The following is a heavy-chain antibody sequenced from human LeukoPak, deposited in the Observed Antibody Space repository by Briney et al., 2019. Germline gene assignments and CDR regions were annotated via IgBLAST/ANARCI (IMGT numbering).Heavy chain of an antibody. Sequence: PGGSLRLSCAASGFTFDDYGMSWVRQAPGKGLEWVSGINWNGGSTGYADSVKGRFTISRDNAKNSLYLQMNSLRAEDTAVYYCARDDSPEIYGSSWPSPFDYWGQGTLVTVSS. CDR2: INWNGGST. J-gene: IGHJ4*02. D-gene: IGHD6-13*01. CDR1: GFTFDDYG. CDR3: ARDDSPEIYGSSWPSPFDY. V-gene: IGHV3-20*04.